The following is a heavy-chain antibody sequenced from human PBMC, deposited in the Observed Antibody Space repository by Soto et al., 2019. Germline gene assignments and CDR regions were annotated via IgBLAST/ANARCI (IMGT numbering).Heavy chain of an antibody. CDR1: GFTFSSYA. D-gene: IGHD3-9*01. V-gene: IGHV3-30-3*01. CDR3: AKDLLRYFDWSRTSAKNEYLQH. Sequence: GGSLRLSCAASGFTFSSYAMHWVRQAPGKGLEWVAVISYDGGNKYYADSVKGRFTISRDNSKNTLYLQMNSLRAEDTAVYYCAKDLLRYFDWSRTSAKNEYLQHWGQGTLVTVSS. J-gene: IGHJ1*01. CDR2: ISYDGGNK.